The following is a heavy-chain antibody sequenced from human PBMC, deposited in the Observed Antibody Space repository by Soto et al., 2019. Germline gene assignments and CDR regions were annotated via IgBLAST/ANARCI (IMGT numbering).Heavy chain of an antibody. CDR1: GFSLSTSGVG. CDR3: VHKGGGDRILDY. V-gene: IGHV2-5*02. CDR2: IYWDDYK. J-gene: IGHJ4*02. D-gene: IGHD3-16*01. Sequence: QITLKESGPALVKPTQTLTLTCTFSGFSLSTSGVGVGWIRQPPGEALEWLALIYWDDYKHFSPSLESRLTLTKDTSKNQVVLKMTNMDPVDTATYYCVHKGGGDRILDYWGQGTLVTVSS.